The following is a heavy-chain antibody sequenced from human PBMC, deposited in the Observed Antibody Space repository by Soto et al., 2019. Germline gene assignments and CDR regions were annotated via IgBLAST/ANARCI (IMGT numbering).Heavy chain of an antibody. V-gene: IGHV3-21*01. CDR1: GFTFSSYS. CDR2: ISSSSSYI. J-gene: IGHJ4*02. CDR3: ARDDRTTALDY. Sequence: GGSLRLSCAASGFTFSSYSMNWVRQAPGKGLEWVSSISSSSSYIYYADSGKGRFTISRDNAKNSLYLQMNSLRAEDTAVYYCARDDRTTALDYWGQGTLVTVSS. D-gene: IGHD1-1*01.